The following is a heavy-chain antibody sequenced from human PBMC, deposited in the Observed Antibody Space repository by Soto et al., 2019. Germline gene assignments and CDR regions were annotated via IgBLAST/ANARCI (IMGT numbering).Heavy chain of an antibody. J-gene: IGHJ6*02. D-gene: IGHD2-21*01. CDR1: GGSISGYY. Sequence: SETLSLTCSVSGGSISGYYWSWIRQPPGKGLEWIGYIYYNGYTIYSPSLNSRVTISVDTSKNQFSLKLTSVTAADTAMYYCTRHPPIARFEIGLDVWGQGTTVTV. CDR3: TRHPPIARFEIGLDV. V-gene: IGHV4-59*08. CDR2: IYYNGYT.